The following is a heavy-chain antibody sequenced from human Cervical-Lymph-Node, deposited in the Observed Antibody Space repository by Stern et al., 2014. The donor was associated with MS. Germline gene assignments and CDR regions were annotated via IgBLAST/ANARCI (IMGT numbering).Heavy chain of an antibody. CDR3: ASLGYSYADKIFDY. CDR1: GFTFSSYA. J-gene: IGHJ4*02. D-gene: IGHD5-18*01. CDR2: ISYDGSNK. V-gene: IGHV3-30*01. Sequence: VQLVESGGGVVQPGRSLRLSCAASGFTFSSYAMHWVRQAPGKGLEWVAVISYDGSNKYYADSVKGRFTISRDNSKNTLYLQMNSLRAEDTAVYYCASLGYSYADKIFDYWGQGTLVTVSS.